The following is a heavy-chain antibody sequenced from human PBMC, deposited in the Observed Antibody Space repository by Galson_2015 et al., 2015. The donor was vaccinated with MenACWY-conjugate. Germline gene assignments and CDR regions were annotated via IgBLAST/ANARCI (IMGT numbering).Heavy chain of an antibody. Sequence: SLRLSCAASGFTFSSYAMHWVRRAPGKGLEWVALISYDGSNKYYADSVKGRFTLSRDNSKNTLFLQMNSLRPEDTAVYYCARAFSAYEIAEYFQYWGQGTLVTVSS. J-gene: IGHJ1*01. CDR2: ISYDGSNK. D-gene: IGHD5-12*01. CDR3: ARAFSAYEIAEYFQY. CDR1: GFTFSSYA. V-gene: IGHV3-30*04.